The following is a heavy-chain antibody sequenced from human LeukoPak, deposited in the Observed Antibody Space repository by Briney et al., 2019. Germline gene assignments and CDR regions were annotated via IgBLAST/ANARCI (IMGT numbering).Heavy chain of an antibody. Sequence: GGSLRLSCAASGFTFNNYSMNWVRQAPGKGLEWVSSISSSSNYIYYADSVKGRFTISRDNAKNSLYLQMNSLRAEDTAVYYCAKAVVVVPAATPFDYWGQGTLVTVSS. D-gene: IGHD2-2*01. CDR1: GFTFNNYS. V-gene: IGHV3-21*04. CDR3: AKAVVVVPAATPFDY. CDR2: ISSSSNYI. J-gene: IGHJ4*02.